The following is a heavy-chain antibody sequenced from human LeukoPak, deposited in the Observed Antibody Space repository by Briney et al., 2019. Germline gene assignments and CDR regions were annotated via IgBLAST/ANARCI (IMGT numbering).Heavy chain of an antibody. D-gene: IGHD3-22*01. J-gene: IGHJ3*02. V-gene: IGHV5-51*01. CDR2: IYPGGSDT. CDR3: ARLTPIDYYDSSVPTFDI. Sequence: PGESLKISCKGSGYSFTSYWIGWVRQMPGKGLEWMGIIYPGGSDTRYSPSFQGQVTISADKSISTAYLQWSSLKASDTAMYYCARLTPIDYYDSSVPTFDIWGQGTMVTVSS. CDR1: GYSFTSYW.